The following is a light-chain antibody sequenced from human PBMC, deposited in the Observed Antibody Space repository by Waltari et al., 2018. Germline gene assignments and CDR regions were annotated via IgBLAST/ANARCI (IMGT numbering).Light chain of an antibody. CDR3: QQYDSWPPGIT. J-gene: IGKJ4*01. CDR2: SAC. Sequence: EIVMTQSPATLSVSPGERATPSCRASQSVRSNLSWYQQKPGQAHRLLIYSACTRATGVPARFSGSGSGTELHLTISSLQSEDFAVYYCQQYDSWPPGITFGGGTKVEIK. CDR1: QSVRSN. V-gene: IGKV3-15*01.